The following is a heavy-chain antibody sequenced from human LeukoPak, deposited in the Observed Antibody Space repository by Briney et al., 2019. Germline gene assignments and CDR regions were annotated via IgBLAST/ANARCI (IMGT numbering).Heavy chain of an antibody. V-gene: IGHV1-46*01. CDR1: GYTFTSYY. D-gene: IGHD3-22*01. J-gene: IGHJ4*02. CDR2: INPSGGST. CDR3: ASTRPYDSSGSHYFDY. Sequence: ASVKVSCKASGYTFTSYYMHWARQAPGQGLEWMGIINPSGGSTSYAQKFQGRVTMTRDTSTSTVYMELSSLRSEDTAVYYCASTRPYDSSGSHYFDYWGQGTLVTVSS.